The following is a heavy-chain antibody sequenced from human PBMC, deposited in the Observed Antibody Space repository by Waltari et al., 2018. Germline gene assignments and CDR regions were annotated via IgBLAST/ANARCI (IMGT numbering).Heavy chain of an antibody. CDR2: INPNSGGT. CDR1: GYTFTGYY. D-gene: IGHD6-13*01. Sequence: QVQLVQSGAEVKKPGASVKVSCKASGYTFTGYYMHWVRQAPGQGLEWMGRINPNSGGTNYAQKLQGRVTMTRDTSISTAYMELSRLRSDDTAVYYCASLGAAAYIYGMDVWGQGTTVTVSS. V-gene: IGHV1-2*06. CDR3: ASLGAAAYIYGMDV. J-gene: IGHJ6*02.